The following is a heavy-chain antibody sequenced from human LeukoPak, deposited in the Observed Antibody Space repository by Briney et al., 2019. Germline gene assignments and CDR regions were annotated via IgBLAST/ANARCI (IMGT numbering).Heavy chain of an antibody. CDR2: ISYDGSNK. J-gene: IGHJ4*02. CDR3: ASPSGYDLSPFDY. D-gene: IGHD5-12*01. Sequence: PGGSLRLSCAASGFTFSSYGMHWVRQAPGKGLEWVAVISYDGSNKYYADSVKGRFTISRDNSKNTLYLQMNSLRAEDTAVYYCASPSGYDLSPFDYWGQGTLVTVSS. V-gene: IGHV3-30*03. CDR1: GFTFSSYG.